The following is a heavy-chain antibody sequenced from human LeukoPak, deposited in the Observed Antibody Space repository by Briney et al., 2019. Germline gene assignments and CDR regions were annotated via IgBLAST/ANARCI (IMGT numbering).Heavy chain of an antibody. D-gene: IGHD5-24*01. CDR3: ARGFDGYYGFDI. CDR1: GFTLSIYW. CDR2: INQDGSEK. J-gene: IGHJ3*02. V-gene: IGHV3-7*05. Sequence: GGSLRLSCEASGFTLSIYWMSWVRQAPGKGLEWVANINQDGSEKYYVDSVKGRFTISRDNAKKSLYLQMNSLRVEDTAVYYCARGFDGYYGFDIWGQGTMVTVSS.